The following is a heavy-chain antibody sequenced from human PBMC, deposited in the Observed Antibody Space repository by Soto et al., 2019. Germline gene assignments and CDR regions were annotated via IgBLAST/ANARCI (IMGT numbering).Heavy chain of an antibody. CDR1: GYTFTSYY. V-gene: IGHV1-46*01. D-gene: IGHD3-3*01. Sequence: GASVKVSCKASGYTFTSYYMHWVRQAPGQGLEWMGIINPSGGSTSYAQKFQGRVTMTRDTSTSTVYMELSSLRSEDTAVYYCARDGAPSVLLRFLERGSYYYYGMDVRGQGTTVTVSS. CDR3: ARDGAPSVLLRFLERGSYYYYGMDV. J-gene: IGHJ6*02. CDR2: INPSGGST.